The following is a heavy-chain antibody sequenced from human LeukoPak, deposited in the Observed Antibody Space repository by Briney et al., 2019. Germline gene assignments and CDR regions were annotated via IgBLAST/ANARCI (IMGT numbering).Heavy chain of an antibody. V-gene: IGHV4-39*07. CDR1: GGSIGSSSYS. Sequence: SETLSLTCTVSGGSIGSSSYSWGWIRQPPGKGLEWIGSIYYSGSTYYNPSLKTRVTISVDASKIQFSLKVRSVAAADTAVYYCARGTPAAMRGVRWFDPWGQGTLVTVSS. D-gene: IGHD2-2*01. J-gene: IGHJ5*02. CDR3: ARGTPAAMRGVRWFDP. CDR2: IYYSGST.